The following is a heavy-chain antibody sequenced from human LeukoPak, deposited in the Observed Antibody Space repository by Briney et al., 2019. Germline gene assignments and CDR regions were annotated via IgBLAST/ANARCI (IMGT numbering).Heavy chain of an antibody. CDR1: GYSISSGYY. Sequence: SETLSLPFAVSGYSISSGYYWGWLRQPPGKGLEWIGSIYHTGTTHYNASLRTRVTISVDTSKNQFSLKLTSVTAADTAVYYCARVLAGSGNYDYWGQGTLVTVSS. CDR3: ARVLAGSGNYDY. D-gene: IGHD3-10*01. CDR2: IYHTGTT. J-gene: IGHJ4*02. V-gene: IGHV4-38-2*01.